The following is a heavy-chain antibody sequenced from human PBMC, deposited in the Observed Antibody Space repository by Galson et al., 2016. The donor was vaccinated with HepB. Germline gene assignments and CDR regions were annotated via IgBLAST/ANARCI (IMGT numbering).Heavy chain of an antibody. J-gene: IGHJ5*02. CDR3: AKGERALGYDP. V-gene: IGHV4-4*02. D-gene: IGHD2-15*01. Sequence: SETLSLTCSVSGDSIISNRWWNWVRQPPGKGLEWIGEIFHTGDAKYNPSLKSRVVMSLDKARNQFFLNVNSLTAADTAIYYCAKGERALGYDPWGQGTLVTVSS. CDR2: IFHTGDA. CDR1: GDSIISNRW.